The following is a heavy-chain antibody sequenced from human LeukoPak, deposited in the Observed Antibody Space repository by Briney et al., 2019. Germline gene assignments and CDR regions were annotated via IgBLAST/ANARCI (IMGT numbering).Heavy chain of an antibody. CDR3: AKATGPNYYDSSPYYFDY. J-gene: IGHJ4*02. Sequence: GRSLRLSCAASGFTFDDYAMHWVRQAPGKGLEWVSGISWNSGSIGYADSVKGRFTISRDNAKNSLYLQMNSLRAEGMALYYCAKATGPNYYDSSPYYFDYWGQGTLVTVSS. D-gene: IGHD3-22*01. CDR2: ISWNSGSI. V-gene: IGHV3-9*03. CDR1: GFTFDDYA.